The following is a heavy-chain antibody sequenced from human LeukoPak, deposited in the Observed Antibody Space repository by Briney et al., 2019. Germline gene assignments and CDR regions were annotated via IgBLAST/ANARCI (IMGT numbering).Heavy chain of an antibody. CDR2: ISYDGSNK. CDR1: GFTFSSYA. Sequence: GGSLRLSCAASGFTFSSYAMHWVRQAPGKGLEWVAVISYDGSNKYYADSVKGRFTISRDNSKNTLYLQMNSLRAEDTAVYYCSGGHSSSWYVPYIDYWGQGTLVTVSS. CDR3: SGGHSSSWYVPYIDY. D-gene: IGHD6-13*01. J-gene: IGHJ4*02. V-gene: IGHV3-30*04.